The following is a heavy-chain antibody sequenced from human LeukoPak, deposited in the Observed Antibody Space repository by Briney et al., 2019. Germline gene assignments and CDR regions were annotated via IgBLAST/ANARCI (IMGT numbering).Heavy chain of an antibody. CDR1: GYTFTSYY. V-gene: IGHV1-46*01. CDR2: SNPSGGST. D-gene: IGHD6-19*01. J-gene: IGHJ4*02. CDR3: ARGSYVAVAGLTLYYFDY. Sequence: GASVKVSCKASGYTFTSYYMHWVRQAPGQGLEWMGISNPSGGSTSYAQKFQGRVTMTRDTSTSTVYMELSSLRSEDTAVYYCARGSYVAVAGLTLYYFDYWGQGTLVTVSS.